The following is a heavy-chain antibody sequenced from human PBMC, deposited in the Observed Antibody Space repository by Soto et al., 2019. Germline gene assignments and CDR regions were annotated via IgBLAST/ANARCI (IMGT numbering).Heavy chain of an antibody. Sequence: GASVKVSCKASGYTFTTYAMHWVRQAPGQRLEWMGWINAGNGATKYSQDFQDRVTIARDTSANTAFMELSSLTSEDTAVYYCARGSAAAGPYYFDYWVQGTLVTAPQ. CDR3: ARGSAAAGPYYFDY. D-gene: IGHD6-13*01. CDR2: INAGNGAT. V-gene: IGHV1-3*01. J-gene: IGHJ4*02. CDR1: GYTFTTYA.